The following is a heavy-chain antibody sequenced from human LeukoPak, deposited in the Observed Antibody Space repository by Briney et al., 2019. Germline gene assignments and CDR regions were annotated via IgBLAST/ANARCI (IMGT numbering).Heavy chain of an antibody. CDR2: INPNSGGT. D-gene: IGHD1-26*01. CDR1: GYTFTGYY. J-gene: IGHJ4*02. CDR3: ARDYSDYYTFDY. V-gene: IGHV1-2*06. Sequence: ASVKVSCKASGYTFTGYYMHGVRQAPGQGLEWMGRINPNSGGTNYAQKFQGRVTMTRDTSISTAYMELSRLRSDDTAVYYCARDYSDYYTFDYWGQGTLVTVSS.